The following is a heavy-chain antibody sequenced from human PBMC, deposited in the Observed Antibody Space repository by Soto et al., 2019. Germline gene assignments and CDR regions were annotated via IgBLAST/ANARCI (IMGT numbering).Heavy chain of an antibody. V-gene: IGHV3-33*01. CDR1: GFTFSSYG. CDR2: IWYDGSNK. D-gene: IGHD5-12*01. J-gene: IGHJ4*02. CDR3: ARDRPAAYSGYDSPDY. Sequence: QVQLVESGGGVVQPGRSLRLSCAASGFTFSSYGMHWVRQAPGKGLEWVAVIWYDGSNKYYADSVKGRFTISRDNSKNTLYLQMNSLRAEDTAVYYCARDRPAAYSGYDSPDYWGQGTLVTVSS.